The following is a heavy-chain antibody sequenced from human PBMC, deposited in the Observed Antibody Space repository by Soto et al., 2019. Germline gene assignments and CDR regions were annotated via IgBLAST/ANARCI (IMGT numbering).Heavy chain of an antibody. J-gene: IGHJ5*02. CDR1: GGSISSGDYY. V-gene: IGHV4-30-4*01. Sequence: QVQLQESGPGLVKPSQTLSLTCTVSGGSISSGDYYWSWIRQPPGKGLEWIGYIYYSGSTYYNPSLKRRVTISVDTSKNQFSLKLSSVTAADTAVYYCARAQLTMVRGNWFDPWGQGTLVTVSS. D-gene: IGHD3-10*01. CDR3: ARAQLTMVRGNWFDP. CDR2: IYYSGST.